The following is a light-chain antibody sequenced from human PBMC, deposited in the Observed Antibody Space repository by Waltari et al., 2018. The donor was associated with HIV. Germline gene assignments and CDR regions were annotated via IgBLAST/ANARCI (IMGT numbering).Light chain of an antibody. J-gene: IGKJ5*01. V-gene: IGKV1-27*01. Sequence: DIQMSQAPSSLSASVGDRVTITCRASRDISNDLAWYQQKSGEVPKLLIYGASTLRSGVPSRFRGSASGKEFTLTINGLQPEDVASYYCQNYDSAPVAFGQGTRLEI. CDR2: GAS. CDR1: RDISND. CDR3: QNYDSAPVA.